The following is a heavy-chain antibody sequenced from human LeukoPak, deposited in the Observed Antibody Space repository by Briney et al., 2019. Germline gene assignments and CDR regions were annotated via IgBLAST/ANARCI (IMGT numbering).Heavy chain of an antibody. J-gene: IGHJ3*02. D-gene: IGHD3-10*01. CDR3: ARGRYGSGSFNAFDI. V-gene: IGHV4-39*07. CDR2: INHSGST. CDR1: GVTVSSGSYY. Sequence: PSETLSLTCTVSGVTVSSGSYYWSWIRQPPGKGLEWIGEINHSGSTNYNPSLKSRVTISVDTSKNQFSLKLSSVTAADTAVYYCARGRYGSGSFNAFDIWGQGTMVTVSS.